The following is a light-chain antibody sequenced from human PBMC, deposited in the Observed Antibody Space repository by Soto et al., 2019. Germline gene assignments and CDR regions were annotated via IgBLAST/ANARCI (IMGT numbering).Light chain of an antibody. CDR2: GAS. J-gene: IGKJ2*01. V-gene: IGKV3-15*01. Sequence: EIVMTQSPATLSVSPGERATVSCRASQSVSSNLAWYQQKPGQAPRLLIYGASTRATGIPARFSGSGSGTELTLTNGSLQSEDFAVYYCQQYNNWPRTFGQGTKLEIK. CDR3: QQYNNWPRT. CDR1: QSVSSN.